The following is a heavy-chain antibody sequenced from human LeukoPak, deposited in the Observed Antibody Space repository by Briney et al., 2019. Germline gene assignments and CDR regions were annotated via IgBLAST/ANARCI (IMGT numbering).Heavy chain of an antibody. V-gene: IGHV4-34*01. CDR2: INHSGST. CDR3: ARERGYSGYTRPFDP. J-gene: IGHJ5*02. D-gene: IGHD5-12*01. CDR1: GGSFSGYY. Sequence: SETLSLTCAVYGGSFSGYYWSWIRQPPGKGLEWIGEINHSGSTNYNPSLKSRVTISVATSKNQFSLKLSSVTAADTAVYYCARERGYSGYTRPFDPWGQGTLVTVSS.